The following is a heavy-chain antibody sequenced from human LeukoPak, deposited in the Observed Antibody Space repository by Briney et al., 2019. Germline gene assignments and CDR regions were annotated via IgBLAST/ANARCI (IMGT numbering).Heavy chain of an antibody. D-gene: IGHD3-9*01. J-gene: IGHJ4*02. CDR1: GGSISSYY. CDR3: VRGTFDWLSAQDY. V-gene: IGHV4-59*08. CDR2: IYYSGST. Sequence: SETLSLTCTVSGGSISSYYWSWIRQPPGKGLEWIGYIYYSGSTNYNPSLKSRVTISVDTSKNQFSLKLSSVTAADTAVYYCVRGTFDWLSAQDYWGQGTLVTVSS.